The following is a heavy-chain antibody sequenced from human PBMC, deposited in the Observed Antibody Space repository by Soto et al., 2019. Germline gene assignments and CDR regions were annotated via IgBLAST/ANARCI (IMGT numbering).Heavy chain of an antibody. D-gene: IGHD3-16*01. CDR1: GGSISTYY. J-gene: IGHJ3*02. CDR3: ARDAGGRGNGAFDI. Sequence: SETLSLTCTVSGGSISTYYWSWMRQPPGKGLEWIEYIYYSGSTNSNPSLKGRVTISEDTSKNQLSLKLSSVTAADTAVYFCARDAGGRGNGAFDIWGQGTMVTVSS. V-gene: IGHV4-59*01. CDR2: IYYSGST.